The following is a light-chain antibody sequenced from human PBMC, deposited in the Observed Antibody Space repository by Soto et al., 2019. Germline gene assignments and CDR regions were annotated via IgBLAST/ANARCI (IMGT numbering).Light chain of an antibody. CDR1: QSISSSD. V-gene: IGKV3-20*01. CDR2: AAS. J-gene: IGKJ1*01. Sequence: EIGLTQSAGTLSLSPGERATLSCRASQSISSSDLAWYQHRPGQAPRLLIYAASSRATGIPVRFSGSGSGTDFTLSISRLEPEDFAVYYCQHYGSSSWTFGQGTKV. CDR3: QHYGSSSWT.